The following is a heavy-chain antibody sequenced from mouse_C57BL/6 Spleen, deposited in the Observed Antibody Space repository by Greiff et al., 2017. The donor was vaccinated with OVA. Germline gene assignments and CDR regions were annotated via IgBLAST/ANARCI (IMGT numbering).Heavy chain of an antibody. CDR3: ARSEGYGNYDAMDY. V-gene: IGHV1-52*01. CDR2: IDPSDSET. CDR1: GYTFTSYW. Sequence: QVQLQQPGAELVRPGSSVKLSCKASGYTFTSYWMHWVKQRPIQGLEWIGNIDPSDSETHYNQKFKDKATLTVDKSSSTAYMQLSSLTSEDSAVYYCARSEGYGNYDAMDYWGQGTSVTVSS. D-gene: IGHD2-1*01. J-gene: IGHJ4*01.